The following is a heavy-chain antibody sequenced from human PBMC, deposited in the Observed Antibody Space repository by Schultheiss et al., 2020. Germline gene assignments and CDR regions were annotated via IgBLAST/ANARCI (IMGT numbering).Heavy chain of an antibody. D-gene: IGHD1-26*01. Sequence: ASVKVSCKASGYTFTSYVISWVRQAPGQGLEWMGWISAYNGNTNYAQKLQGRVTMTTDTSTSTAYMELRSLRSDDTAVYYCARSGSYYVYYYYGMDVWGQGTTVTVSS. J-gene: IGHJ6*02. CDR1: GYTFTSYV. CDR3: ARSGSYYVYYYYGMDV. V-gene: IGHV1-18*01. CDR2: ISAYNGNT.